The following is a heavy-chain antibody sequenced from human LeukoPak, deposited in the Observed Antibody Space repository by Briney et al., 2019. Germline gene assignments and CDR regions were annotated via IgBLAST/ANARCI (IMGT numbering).Heavy chain of an antibody. CDR3: ARVEAAAGFDY. V-gene: IGHV4-39*07. CDR2: IYYSGRT. CDR1: GGSISSSSYY. J-gene: IGHJ4*02. Sequence: KPSETLSLTCTVSGGSISSSSYYWGWIRQPPGKGLEWIGSIYYSGRTYYNPSLKSRVTISVDTSKNQFSLKLSSVTAADTAVYYCARVEAAAGFDYWGQGTLVTVSS. D-gene: IGHD6-13*01.